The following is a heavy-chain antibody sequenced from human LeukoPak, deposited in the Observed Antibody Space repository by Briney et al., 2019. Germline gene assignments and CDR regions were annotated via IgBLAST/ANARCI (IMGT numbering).Heavy chain of an antibody. J-gene: IGHJ4*02. V-gene: IGHV1-46*04. CDR2: INPSGAST. Sequence: ASVKVSCKASGYSLSSYYIHWVRQAPGQGLEWMGKINPSGASTSYAQKSQGRVTVTRDMSTTTVYMDVSSLRSEDTAVYYCARGQGGYSSSSLDYWGQGTLVSVPS. D-gene: IGHD6-6*01. CDR3: ARGQGGYSSSSLDY. CDR1: GYSLSSYY.